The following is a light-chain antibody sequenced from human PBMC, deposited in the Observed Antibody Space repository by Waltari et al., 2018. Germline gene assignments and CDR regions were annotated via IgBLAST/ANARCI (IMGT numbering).Light chain of an antibody. CDR2: NTN. J-gene: IGLJ3*02. CDR1: SGSVSTSYY. CDR3: VLYLGSGIWV. Sequence: QTVVTQEPSFSVSPGGTVTLTCGFSSGSVSTSYYPSWYQQTPGQAPRTLLYNTNRRSSGVPDRFSGFILGNKAALTITGAQADDECEYYCVLYLGSGIWVFGGGTKVTVL. V-gene: IGLV8-61*01.